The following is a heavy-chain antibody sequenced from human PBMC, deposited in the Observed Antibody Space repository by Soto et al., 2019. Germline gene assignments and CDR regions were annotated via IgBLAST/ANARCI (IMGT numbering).Heavy chain of an antibody. J-gene: IGHJ4*02. CDR1: GYTFTSYG. V-gene: IGHV1-18*01. Sequence: ASVKVSCKASGYTFTSYGISWVRQAPGQGLEWMGWISPYNGNTKNAQKLQGRVTMTTDTSTSTAYMELRSLRSDDTAVYYCARDPYDGSAYYVYWGQGTLVTVSS. CDR2: ISPYNGNT. D-gene: IGHD3-22*01. CDR3: ARDPYDGSAYYVY.